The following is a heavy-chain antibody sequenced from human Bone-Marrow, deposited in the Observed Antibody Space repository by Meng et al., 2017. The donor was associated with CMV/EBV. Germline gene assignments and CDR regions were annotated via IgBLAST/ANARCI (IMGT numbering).Heavy chain of an antibody. V-gene: IGHV3-43*01. CDR2: ISWDSGIT. CDR3: AREISTGESFFSY. CDR1: GFTFDDYT. D-gene: IGHD3-3*02. Sequence: GESLKISCATSGFTFDDYTMHWVRQAPGKGLEWVSLISWDSGITYYVDSVKGRFTISRDNSENSLYLQMNSLRTEDTAFYYCAREISTGESFFSYWGQGTLVTVSS. J-gene: IGHJ4*02.